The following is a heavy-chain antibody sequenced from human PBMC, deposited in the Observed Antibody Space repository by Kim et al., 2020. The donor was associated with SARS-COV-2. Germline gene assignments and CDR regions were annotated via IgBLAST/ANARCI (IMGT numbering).Heavy chain of an antibody. CDR3: ATFYYYDSSSWGAFDI. V-gene: IGHV4-59*08. Sequence: SETLSLTCTVSGGSISSYYWSWIRQPPGKGLEWIGYIYYSGSTNYNPSLKSRVTISVDTSKNQFSLKLSSVTAADTAVYYCATFYYYDSSSWGAFDIWG. CDR2: IYYSGST. J-gene: IGHJ3*02. D-gene: IGHD3-22*01. CDR1: GGSISSYY.